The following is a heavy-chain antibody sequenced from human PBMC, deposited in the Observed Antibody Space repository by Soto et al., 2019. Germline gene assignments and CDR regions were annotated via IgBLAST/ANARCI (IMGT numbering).Heavy chain of an antibody. J-gene: IGHJ6*02. Sequence: PGESLKISCKGSGYSLTSYWIGWVRQMPGKGLEWMGIIYPGDSDTRYSPSFQGQVTISADKSISTAYLQWSSLKASDTAMYYCATGSHYYDSSGYYRGPPYYYYGMDVWGQGTTVTVSS. V-gene: IGHV5-51*01. CDR2: IYPGDSDT. CDR1: GYSLTSYW. D-gene: IGHD3-22*01. CDR3: ATGSHYYDSSGYYRGPPYYYYGMDV.